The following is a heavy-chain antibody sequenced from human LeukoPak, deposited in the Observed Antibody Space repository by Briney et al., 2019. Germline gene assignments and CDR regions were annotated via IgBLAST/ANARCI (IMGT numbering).Heavy chain of an antibody. Sequence: PSETLSLTCAVYGGSFSGYYWSWIRQPPGKGLEWIGEINHSGSTNYNPSLKSRVTISVDTSKNQFSLKLSSVTAADTAVYYCARGPNIYDSSGYNFDYWGQGTLVTVSS. V-gene: IGHV4-34*01. CDR2: INHSGST. CDR3: ARGPNIYDSSGYNFDY. D-gene: IGHD3-22*01. CDR1: GGSFSGYY. J-gene: IGHJ4*02.